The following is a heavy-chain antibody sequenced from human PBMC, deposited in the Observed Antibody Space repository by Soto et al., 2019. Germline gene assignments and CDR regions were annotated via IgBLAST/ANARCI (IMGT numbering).Heavy chain of an antibody. J-gene: IGHJ6*02. D-gene: IGHD2-21*02. V-gene: IGHV4-59*01. Sequence: TSETLSLTCTVSVGSISGYYWSWIRQPPGKGLEWIGNVYYSGGAKYNPSVKRRVSISVDTSKNQFSLNLSSVTAADTAVYYCTRDGDGRMTTNPYYYYGMDVWGPGITVTVS. CDR2: VYYSGGA. CDR1: VGSISGYY. CDR3: TRDGDGRMTTNPYYYYGMDV.